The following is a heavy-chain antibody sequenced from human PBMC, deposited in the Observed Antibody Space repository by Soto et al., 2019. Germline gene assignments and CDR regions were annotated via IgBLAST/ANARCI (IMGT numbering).Heavy chain of an antibody. CDR1: GYTFTSYD. V-gene: IGHV1-8*01. J-gene: IGHJ5*02. CDR2: MNPNSGNT. CDR3: ARGWGGGYRDIVATWRWWSDNWFDP. Sequence: GASVKVSCKASGYTFTSYDINWVRQATGQGLEWMGWMNPNSGNTGYAQKFQGRVTMTRNTSISTAYMELSSLRSEDTAVYYCARGWGGGYRDIVATWRWWSDNWFDPWGQGTLVTVSS. D-gene: IGHD5-12*01.